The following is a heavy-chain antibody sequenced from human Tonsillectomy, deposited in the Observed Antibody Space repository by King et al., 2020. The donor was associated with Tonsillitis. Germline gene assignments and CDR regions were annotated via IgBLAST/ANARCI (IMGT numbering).Heavy chain of an antibody. CDR2: INHSGST. Sequence: VQLQQWGAGLLKPSETLSLTCAVYGGSFSGYYWSWIRQPPGKGLEWIGEINHSGSTNYNPSLKSRVTVSVDTSKNQFSLKLSSVTAADTAVYYCARGSPSLPIAAAGPLYYCYGMDVWGQGTTVTVSS. D-gene: IGHD6-13*01. J-gene: IGHJ6*02. V-gene: IGHV4-34*01. CDR3: ARGSPSLPIAAAGPLYYCYGMDV. CDR1: GGSFSGYY.